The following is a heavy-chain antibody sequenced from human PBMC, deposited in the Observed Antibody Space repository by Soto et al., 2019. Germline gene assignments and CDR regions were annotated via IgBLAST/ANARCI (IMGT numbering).Heavy chain of an antibody. CDR1: GFTFSGSA. Sequence: VQLVESGGGLVQPGGSLKLSCAASGFTFSGSALHWVRQASGKGLEWVGRIRSKGNNYATAYGASLKGRFTISRDDSKNTAYLQMNSLNTEDTAVYYCSRQASDFWSGKPQYHMDVWGKGTTVTVSS. V-gene: IGHV3-73*01. CDR2: IRSKGNNYAT. J-gene: IGHJ6*03. D-gene: IGHD3-3*01. CDR3: SRQASDFWSGKPQYHMDV.